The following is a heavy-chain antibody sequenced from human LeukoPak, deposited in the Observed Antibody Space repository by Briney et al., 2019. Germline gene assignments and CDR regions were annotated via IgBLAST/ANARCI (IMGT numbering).Heavy chain of an antibody. V-gene: IGHV1-69*06. J-gene: IGHJ4*02. CDR1: GGTFSSYA. Sequence: ASVKVSCKASGGTFSSYAISWVRQAPGQGLEWMGGIIPIFGTANYAQKFQGRVTITADKSTSTAYMELSSLRSEDTAVYYCAGAKEYSSSTYFDYWGQGTLVTVSS. CDR2: IIPIFGTA. CDR3: AGAKEYSSSTYFDY. D-gene: IGHD6-6*01.